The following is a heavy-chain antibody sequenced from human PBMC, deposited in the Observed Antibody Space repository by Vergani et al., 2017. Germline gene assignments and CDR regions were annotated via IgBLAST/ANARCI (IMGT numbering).Heavy chain of an antibody. D-gene: IGHD2-21*02. V-gene: IGHV5-51*01. J-gene: IGHJ6*02. CDR2: VYPDDSDI. Sequence: EVQLVQSGATLKKPGESLKISCQASGFTFPNFLIAWVRQMPGKGLEWMGIVYPDDSDIRYSPAFQGQVTIAADKSIRTAYLQWNTLKGSDSAIYYCATKSRATTISDPGYGLDVWGPGTTVTVSS. CDR3: ATKSRATTISDPGYGLDV. CDR1: GFTFPNFL.